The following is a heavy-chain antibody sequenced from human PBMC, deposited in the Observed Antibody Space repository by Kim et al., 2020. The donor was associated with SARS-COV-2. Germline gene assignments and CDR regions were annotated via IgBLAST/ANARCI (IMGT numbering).Heavy chain of an antibody. CDR3: ARGGGDGYLGPTGEFDY. D-gene: IGHD3-16*01. V-gene: IGHV1-69*13. Sequence: SVKVSCKASGGTFSSYAISWVRQAPGQGLEWMGGIIPIFGTANYAQKFQGRVTITADESTSTAYMELSSLRSEDTAVYYCARGGGDGYLGPTGEFDYWGQGTLVTVSS. J-gene: IGHJ4*02. CDR1: GGTFSSYA. CDR2: IIPIFGTA.